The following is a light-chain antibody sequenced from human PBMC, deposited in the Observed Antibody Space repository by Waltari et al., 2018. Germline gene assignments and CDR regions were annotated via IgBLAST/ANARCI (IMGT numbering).Light chain of an antibody. V-gene: IGLV2-8*01. Sequence: QSALAQPPSASGSPGQSVTIPCTGTSSDVGGYNYVSCYQHHPGKAPKLMIYEVSKRPSGVPDRFSGSKSGNTASLTVSGLQAEDEAAYYCSSYAGSNFVVFGGGTKVTVL. CDR2: EVS. CDR3: SSYAGSNFVV. CDR1: SSDVGGYNY. J-gene: IGLJ2*01.